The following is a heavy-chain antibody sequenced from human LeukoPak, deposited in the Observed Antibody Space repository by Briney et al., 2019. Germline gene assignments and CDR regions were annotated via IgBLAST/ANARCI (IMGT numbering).Heavy chain of an antibody. V-gene: IGHV4-59*01. CDR2: IYYSGST. Sequence: SETLSLTCTVSGGSISSYYWSWIRQPPGKGLEWIGYIYYSGSTNYNPSLKSRVTISVDTSKNQFSLKLSSVTAAGTAVYYCARASKKGIQLWFDYWGQGTLVTVSS. CDR1: GGSISSYY. J-gene: IGHJ4*02. CDR3: ARASKKGIQLWFDY. D-gene: IGHD5-18*01.